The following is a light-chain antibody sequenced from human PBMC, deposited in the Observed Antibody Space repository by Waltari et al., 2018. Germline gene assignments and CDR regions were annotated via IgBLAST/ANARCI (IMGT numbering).Light chain of an antibody. Sequence: DVVMTQSPLSLSITPGQSASISCRSSQSFVHSDGITYLSWYQQKPGQPPRLLIYKVSKRDSGVADRFSGSGAGTYLTLKINRLEAEDVGVYYCGQGTHWPLTFGGGTTVEIK. CDR1: QSFVHSDGITY. V-gene: IGKV2-30*02. CDR3: GQGTHWPLT. J-gene: IGKJ4*01. CDR2: KVS.